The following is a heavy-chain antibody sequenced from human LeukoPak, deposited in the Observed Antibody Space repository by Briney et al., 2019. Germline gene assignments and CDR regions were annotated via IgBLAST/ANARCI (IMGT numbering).Heavy chain of an antibody. J-gene: IGHJ4*02. Sequence: SVKVSCKASGGTFSSYAISWVRQAPGQGLEWMGGIIPIFGTANYAQKFQGRVTITTDESTSTAYMELSSLRSEDTAVYYCARMEYYDFWSGYLTPRGFVDYWGQGTLVTVSS. CDR2: IIPIFGTA. CDR1: GGTFSSYA. CDR3: ARMEYYDFWSGYLTPRGFVDY. D-gene: IGHD3-3*01. V-gene: IGHV1-69*05.